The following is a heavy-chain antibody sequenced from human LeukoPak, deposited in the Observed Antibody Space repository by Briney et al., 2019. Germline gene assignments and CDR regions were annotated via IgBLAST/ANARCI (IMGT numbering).Heavy chain of an antibody. CDR3: ARDQFSSGWWDAFDV. CDR2: ITQDGSAE. J-gene: IGHJ3*01. V-gene: IGHV3-7*01. D-gene: IGHD6-19*01. CDR1: GFTLTDFW. Sequence: GGSLRLSCIASGFTLTDFWMTWVRQVPGKGLESVATITQDGSAEYYVDSVKGRFTISKDNAKNSLYLQMNNLRAEDTALYYCARDQFSSGWWDAFDVWGRGTMVIVSS.